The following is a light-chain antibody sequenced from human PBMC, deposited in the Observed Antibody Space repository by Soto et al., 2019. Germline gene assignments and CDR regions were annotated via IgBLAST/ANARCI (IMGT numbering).Light chain of an antibody. CDR1: QSVSSN. CDR3: QQYNNWPPFT. Sequence: EIVMTQSPATVSVSPGERATLSCRASQSVSSNLAWYQQKPGQAPRLLIYGASTRATGIPARFSGSGSGTEFTLTISSLQSEDFAVYYCQQYNNWPPFTFGPRTKVDIK. V-gene: IGKV3-15*01. J-gene: IGKJ3*01. CDR2: GAS.